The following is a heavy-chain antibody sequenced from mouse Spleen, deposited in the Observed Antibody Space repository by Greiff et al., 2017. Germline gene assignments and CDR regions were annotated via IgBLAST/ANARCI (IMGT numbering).Heavy chain of an antibody. CDR1: GFTFSSYG. CDR3: ARQRGITTVVASYAMDY. CDR2: ISGGGSYT. Sequence: EVKLMESGGGLVKPGGSLKLSCAASGFTFSSYGMSWVRQTPEKRLEWVATISGGGSYTYYPDSVKGRFTISRDNAKNNLYLQMSSLRSEDTALYYCARQRGITTVVASYAMDYWGQGTSVTVSS. V-gene: IGHV5-9-2*01. D-gene: IGHD1-1*01. J-gene: IGHJ4*01.